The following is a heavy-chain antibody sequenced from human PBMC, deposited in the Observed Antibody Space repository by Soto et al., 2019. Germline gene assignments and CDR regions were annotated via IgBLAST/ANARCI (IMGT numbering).Heavy chain of an antibody. J-gene: IGHJ4*02. V-gene: IGHV3-30*18. CDR1: GFTFSSYG. CDR2: ISYAGSNK. CDR3: AKGAYRGSYLDY. Sequence: QVQLVESGGGVVQPGRSLRLSCAASGFTFSSYGMHWVRQAPGKGLEWVAVISYAGSNKYYADSVKGRFTISRDNSKNTLYLQMNSLRAADTAVYYCAKGAYRGSYLDYWGQGTLVTVSS. D-gene: IGHD1-26*01.